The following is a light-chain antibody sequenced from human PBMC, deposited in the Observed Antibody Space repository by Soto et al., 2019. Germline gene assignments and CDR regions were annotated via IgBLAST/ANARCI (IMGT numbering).Light chain of an antibody. V-gene: IGLV2-11*01. CDR2: DVY. CDR1: SSDVGSYNY. Sequence: QSALTQPRSVSGSPGQSVTISCTGTSSDVGSYNYVSWYQQHPGKAPKLMISDVYKRPSGVPDRFSGSESGNTAFLTISGLQAEDDADYYCCSYAGSYAYVFGTGTKLTVL. CDR3: CSYAGSYAYV. J-gene: IGLJ1*01.